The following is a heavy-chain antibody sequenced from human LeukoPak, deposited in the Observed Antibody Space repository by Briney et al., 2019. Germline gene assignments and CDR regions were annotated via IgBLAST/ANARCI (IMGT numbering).Heavy chain of an antibody. V-gene: IGHV1-2*04. CDR3: ARGRPHYCTNGVCKFDP. CDR2: INPNSGGT. Sequence: GASVKVSCKASGYTFTGYYMHWVRQAPGQGLEWMGWINPNSGGTNYAQKFQGWVTMTRDTSISTAYMELSRLRSDDTAVYYCARGRPHYCTNGVCKFDPWGQGTLVTVSS. J-gene: IGHJ5*02. CDR1: GYTFTGYY. D-gene: IGHD2-8*01.